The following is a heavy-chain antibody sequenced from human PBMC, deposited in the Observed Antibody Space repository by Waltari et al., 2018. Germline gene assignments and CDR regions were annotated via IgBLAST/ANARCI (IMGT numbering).Heavy chain of an antibody. CDR1: GGSISSSNW. CDR3: ARDTEYSSSSRSARGDY. Sequence: QVQLQESGPGLVKPSGTLSLTCAVSGGSISSSNWWSWVRQPPGKGLEWIGDIYHSGSTNYNPSLKSRVTISVDKSKNQFSLKLSSVTAADTAVYYCARDTEYSSSSRSARGDYWGQGTLVTVSS. D-gene: IGHD6-6*01. J-gene: IGHJ4*02. V-gene: IGHV4-4*02. CDR2: IYHSGST.